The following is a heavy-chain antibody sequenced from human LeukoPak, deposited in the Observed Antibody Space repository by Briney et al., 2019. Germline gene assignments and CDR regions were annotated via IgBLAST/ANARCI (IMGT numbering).Heavy chain of an antibody. CDR3: ARGTSSGWYGYYYYYGMDV. CDR2: ISAYNGNT. CDR1: GYTFTGYY. V-gene: IGHV1-18*04. J-gene: IGHJ6*02. Sequence: ASVKVSCKASGYTFTGYYMHWVRQAPGQGLEWMGWISAYNGNTNYAQKLQGRVTMTTDTSTSTAYMGLRSLRSDDTAVYYCARGTSSGWYGYYYYYGMDVWGQGTTVTVSS. D-gene: IGHD6-19*01.